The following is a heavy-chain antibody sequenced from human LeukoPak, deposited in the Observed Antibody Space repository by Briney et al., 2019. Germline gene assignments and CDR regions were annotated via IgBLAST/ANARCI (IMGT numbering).Heavy chain of an antibody. Sequence: ASVKVSCKASGYTFTGYYMHWVRQAPGQGLEWMGWINPNSGGTNYAQKFQGRVTMTRDTSISTAYMELSRLRSDDTAVYYCASASGYTGYYYYYMDVWGKGTTVTVSS. D-gene: IGHD5-12*01. CDR1: GYTFTGYY. J-gene: IGHJ6*03. CDR2: INPNSGGT. V-gene: IGHV1-2*02. CDR3: ASASGYTGYYYYYMDV.